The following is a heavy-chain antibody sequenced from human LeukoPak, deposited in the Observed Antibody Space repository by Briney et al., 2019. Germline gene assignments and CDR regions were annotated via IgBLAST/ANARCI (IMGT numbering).Heavy chain of an antibody. V-gene: IGHV4-59*08. CDR1: GGSISSYY. CDR2: IYYSGST. J-gene: IGHJ4*02. D-gene: IGHD5-18*01. Sequence: SEALSLTCTVSGGSISSYYWSWIRQPPGKGLEWIGYIYYSGSTNYNPSLKSRVTISVDTSKNQFSLKLSSVTAADTAVYYCARVRGYSYGIDYWGQGTLVTVSS. CDR3: ARVRGYSYGIDY.